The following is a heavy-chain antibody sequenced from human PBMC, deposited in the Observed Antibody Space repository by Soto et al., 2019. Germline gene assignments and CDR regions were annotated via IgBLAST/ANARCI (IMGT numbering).Heavy chain of an antibody. CDR3: ARVDHRGYFAILTDY. CDR2: IYDSVNT. Sequence: TLSPTCTVSGDSLSSGGHYWSWIRQHPGKGLEWIGHIYDSVNTYYSPSLRSRVTISADMSKNQFSLNLRSVTAADTAVYYCARVDHRGYFAILTDYWGQGTLVTVSS. CDR1: GDSLSSGGHY. J-gene: IGHJ4*02. D-gene: IGHD3-9*01. V-gene: IGHV4-31*03.